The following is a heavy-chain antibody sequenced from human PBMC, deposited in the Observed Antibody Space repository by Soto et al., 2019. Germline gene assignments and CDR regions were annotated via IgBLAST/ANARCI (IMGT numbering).Heavy chain of an antibody. Sequence: ASVKVSCKASGYTFTSYGISWVRQAPGQGLEWMGWISAYNGNTNYAQKLQGRVTMTTDTSTSTAYMELRSLRSDDTAVYYCARTLGSGSYSSVHRQTYYYYGKDVWGKGTTVTVGS. J-gene: IGHJ6*04. CDR2: ISAYNGNT. CDR3: ARTLGSGSYSSVHRQTYYYYGKDV. D-gene: IGHD3-10*01. V-gene: IGHV1-18*01. CDR1: GYTFTSYG.